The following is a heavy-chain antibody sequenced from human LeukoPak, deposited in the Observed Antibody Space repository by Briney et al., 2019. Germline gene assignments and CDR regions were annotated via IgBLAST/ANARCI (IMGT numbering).Heavy chain of an antibody. D-gene: IGHD3-3*01. CDR3: ARDFWSGSGAPS. J-gene: IGHJ5*02. V-gene: IGHV3-64*01. Sequence: PGGSLRLSCAASGFTFSSYAMHWVRQAPGKGLEYVSAISSNGGSTYYANSAKGRFTISRDNSKNTLYLQMGSLRAEDMAVYYCARDFWSGSGAPSWGQGTLVTVSS. CDR1: GFTFSSYA. CDR2: ISSNGGST.